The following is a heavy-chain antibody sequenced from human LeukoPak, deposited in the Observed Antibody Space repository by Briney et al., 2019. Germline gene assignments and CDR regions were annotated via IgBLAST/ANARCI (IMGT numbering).Heavy chain of an antibody. D-gene: IGHD3-10*01. V-gene: IGHV1-2*04. Sequence: ASVKVSCKASGYTITDYYLHWARQAPGQGLEWMGWINPNSGGTNYAQKFQGWVTMTRDTSISTAYMELSRLRSDDTAVYYCARDVGYGSGIRWFDPWGQGTLVTVSS. CDR2: INPNSGGT. J-gene: IGHJ5*02. CDR3: ARDVGYGSGIRWFDP. CDR1: GYTITDYY.